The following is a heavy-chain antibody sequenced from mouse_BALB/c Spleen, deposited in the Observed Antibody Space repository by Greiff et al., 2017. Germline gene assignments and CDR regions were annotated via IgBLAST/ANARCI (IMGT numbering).Heavy chain of an antibody. CDR1: GFTFSSFG. Sequence: EVKLVESGGGLVQPGGSRKPSCAASGFTFSSFGMHWVRQAPEKGLEWVAYISSGSSTIYYADTVKGRFTISRDNPKNTLFLQMTSLRSEDTAMYYCARRGSYGSSAYFDVWGAGTTVTVSS. CDR3: ARRGSYGSSAYFDV. J-gene: IGHJ1*01. V-gene: IGHV5-17*02. D-gene: IGHD1-1*01. CDR2: ISSGSSTI.